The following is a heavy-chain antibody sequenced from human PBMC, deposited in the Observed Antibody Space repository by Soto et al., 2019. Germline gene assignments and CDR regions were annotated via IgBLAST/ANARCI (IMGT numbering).Heavy chain of an antibody. D-gene: IGHD5-18*01. CDR1: GYTFTSYY. Sequence: ASVKVSCKASGYTFTSYYMHWVRQAPGQGLEWMGIINPSGGSTSYAQKFQGRVTMTRDTPTSTVYMELSSLRSEDTAVYYCARSVDTAMGDYYYYGMDVWGQGTTVTVSS. V-gene: IGHV1-46*01. CDR3: ARSVDTAMGDYYYYGMDV. CDR2: INPSGGST. J-gene: IGHJ6*02.